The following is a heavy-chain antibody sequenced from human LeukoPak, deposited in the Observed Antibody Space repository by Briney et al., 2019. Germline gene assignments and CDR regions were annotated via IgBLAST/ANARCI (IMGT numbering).Heavy chain of an antibody. J-gene: IGHJ5*02. CDR3: AKGTEAAAGNDWFDP. D-gene: IGHD6-13*01. Sequence: PGGSLRLSCAASGFTFSDYYMSWIRQAPGKGLESVSCISSSGNTIYYADSVKGRFTISRDDAKNSLYLQMNSLRAEDTAVYYCAKGTEAAAGNDWFDPWGQGTLVTVSS. CDR1: GFTFSDYY. V-gene: IGHV3-11*04. CDR2: ISSSGNTI.